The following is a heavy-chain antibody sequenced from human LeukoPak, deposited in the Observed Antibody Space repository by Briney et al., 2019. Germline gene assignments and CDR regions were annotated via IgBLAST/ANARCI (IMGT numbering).Heavy chain of an antibody. J-gene: IGHJ6*02. CDR2: VYYSGST. Sequence: SETLSPTCTVSGGSISSYYWSWIRQPPGKGLEWIGYVYYSGSTNYNPSLKSRVTISVDTSKNQFSLKLSSVTAADTAVYYCASTYYYGSGPYYYYGMDVWGQGTTVTVSS. V-gene: IGHV4-59*01. CDR3: ASTYYYGSGPYYYYGMDV. D-gene: IGHD3-10*01. CDR1: GGSISSYY.